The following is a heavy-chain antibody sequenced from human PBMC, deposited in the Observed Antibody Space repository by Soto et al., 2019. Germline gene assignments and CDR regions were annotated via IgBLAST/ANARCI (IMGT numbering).Heavy chain of an antibody. CDR3: AKALWALASYFAY. CDR1: GFTFSSYG. Sequence: QVQLVESGGGVVQPGRSLRLSCAASGFTFSSYGMHWVRQAPGKGLEWVALISYDGSNEYYADSVKGRFTISRDNSKNTLYLQMSSLRVDATAFYYCAKALWALASYFAYWGQGTLVTVSS. CDR2: ISYDGSNE. J-gene: IGHJ4*02. V-gene: IGHV3-30*18. D-gene: IGHD1-26*01.